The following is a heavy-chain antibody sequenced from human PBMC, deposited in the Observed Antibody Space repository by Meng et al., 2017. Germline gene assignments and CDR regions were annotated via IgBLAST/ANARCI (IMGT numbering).Heavy chain of an antibody. V-gene: IGHV3-30*04. CDR3: ARGWWLHGFDY. CDR1: GFTFSSYA. Sequence: GESLKISCAASGFTFSSYAMHWVRQAPGKGLEWVAVISYDGSNKYYADSVKGRFTISRDNSNNTLYLQMNSLRAEDTAVYYCARGWWLHGFDYWGQGTLVTVSS. J-gene: IGHJ4*02. CDR2: ISYDGSNK. D-gene: IGHD2-8*02.